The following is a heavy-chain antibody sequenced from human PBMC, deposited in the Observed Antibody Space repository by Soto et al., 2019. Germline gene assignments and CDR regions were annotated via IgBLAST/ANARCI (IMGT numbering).Heavy chain of an antibody. V-gene: IGHV1-69*01. J-gene: IGHJ6*02. D-gene: IGHD4-4*01. CDR2: IIPIFGTA. CDR1: GGTFSSYA. CDR3: ARDPSYSNYGAYYYGMDV. Sequence: QVQLVQSGAEVKKPGSSVKVSCKASGGTFSSYAISWVRQAPGQGLEWMGGIIPIFGTANYAQKFQGRVTITAGESTSTAYMELSSLRSEDTAVYYCARDPSYSNYGAYYYGMDVWGQGTTVTVSS.